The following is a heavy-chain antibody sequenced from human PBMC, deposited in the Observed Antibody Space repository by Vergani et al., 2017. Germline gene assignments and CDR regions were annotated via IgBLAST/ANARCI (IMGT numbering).Heavy chain of an antibody. V-gene: IGHV4-39*07. CDR1: NDSVSNTFYY. Sequence: QVQLQESGPGLVKPSETLSLTCTVSNDSVSNTFYYWGWIRQTPGKGLEWIGSIYYSGSTNYSPSLKSRLTISVDTSKNHFSLKLSSVTAADTAVYYCARGRYYYDIWGQGTMVTVSS. CDR3: ARGRYYYDI. D-gene: IGHD3-10*01. CDR2: IYYSGST. J-gene: IGHJ3*02.